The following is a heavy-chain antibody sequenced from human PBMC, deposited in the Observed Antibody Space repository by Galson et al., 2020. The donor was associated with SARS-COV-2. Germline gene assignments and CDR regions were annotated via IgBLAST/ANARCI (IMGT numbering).Heavy chain of an antibody. J-gene: IGHJ6*02. D-gene: IGHD4-17*01. Sequence: SETLSLTCTVSGGSISSSSYYWGWIRQPPGKGLEWIGSIYYSGSTYYNPSLKSRVTISVDTSKNQFSLKLSSVTAADTAVYYCARNYGDYTDYYYYGMDVWGQGTTVTVSS. CDR1: GGSISSSSYY. CDR2: IYYSGST. V-gene: IGHV4-39*01. CDR3: ARNYGDYTDYYYYGMDV.